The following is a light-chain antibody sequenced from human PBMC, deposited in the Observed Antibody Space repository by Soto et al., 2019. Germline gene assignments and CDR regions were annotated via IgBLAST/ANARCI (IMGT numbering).Light chain of an antibody. CDR3: HQLNRYPT. Sequence: IPVTQSPSSLSASVGDRITITCRASQGMSTYLAWYQQKPGKAPTLLIYAAYTLQSGVRSRFSGGGSGTDFTLTISSLQPEDFATYYCHQLNRYPTFGGGTKVEIK. J-gene: IGKJ4*01. CDR1: QGMSTY. CDR2: AAY. V-gene: IGKV1-9*01.